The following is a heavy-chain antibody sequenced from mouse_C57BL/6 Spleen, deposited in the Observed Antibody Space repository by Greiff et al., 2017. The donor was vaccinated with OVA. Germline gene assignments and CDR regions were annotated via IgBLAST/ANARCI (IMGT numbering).Heavy chain of an antibody. V-gene: IGHV1-52*01. Sequence: QVQLQQPGAELVRPGSSVKLSCKASGYTFTSYWMHWVKQRPIQSLEWIGNIDPSDSETHYNQKFKDKATLTVDKSSSTAYMQLSSLTSEDSAVYYCARGDYYGSSWYFDVWGTGTTVTVSS. CDR2: IDPSDSET. J-gene: IGHJ1*03. D-gene: IGHD1-1*01. CDR3: ARGDYYGSSWYFDV. CDR1: GYTFTSYW.